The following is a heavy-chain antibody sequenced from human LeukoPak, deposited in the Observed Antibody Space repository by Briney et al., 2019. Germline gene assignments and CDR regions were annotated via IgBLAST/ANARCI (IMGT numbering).Heavy chain of an antibody. CDR3: ARRRSGSSDYDF. CDR1: GGSFSGYY. D-gene: IGHD6-6*01. CDR2: INHSGST. J-gene: IGHJ4*02. Sequence: SETLSLTCAVYGGSFSGYYWSWIRQPPGKGLEWIGEINHSGSTNYNPSLKSRVTISVDTSKNQFSLSLSSVTAADTAVYYCARRRSGSSDYDFWGQGTLVSVSS. V-gene: IGHV4-34*01.